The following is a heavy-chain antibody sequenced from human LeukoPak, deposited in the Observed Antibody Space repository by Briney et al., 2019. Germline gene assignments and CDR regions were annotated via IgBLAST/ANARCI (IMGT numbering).Heavy chain of an antibody. CDR1: GFTFRSYE. J-gene: IGHJ4*02. CDR3: AREGQQQLVRIYYFDY. Sequence: TGGSLRLSCAASGFTFRSYEMNWVRQAPGKGLEWVSYISSSGSTIYYADSVKGRFTISRDNAKNSLYLQMNSLRAEDTAVYYCAREGQQQLVRIYYFDYWGQGTLVTVSS. CDR2: ISSSGSTI. D-gene: IGHD6-13*01. V-gene: IGHV3-48*03.